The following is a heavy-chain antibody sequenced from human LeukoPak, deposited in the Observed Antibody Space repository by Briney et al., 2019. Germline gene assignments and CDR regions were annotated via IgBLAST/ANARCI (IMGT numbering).Heavy chain of an antibody. CDR2: IYHSGST. CDR1: GGSFSGYY. CDR3: AGLIRPGWFDP. D-gene: IGHD1-14*01. J-gene: IGHJ5*02. Sequence: SETLSLTCAVYGGSFSGYYWSWIRQPPGKGLEWIGEIYHSGSTNYNPSLKSRVTISVDTSKNQFSLKLSSVTAADTAVYYCAGLIRPGWFDPWGQGTLVTVSS. V-gene: IGHV4-34*01.